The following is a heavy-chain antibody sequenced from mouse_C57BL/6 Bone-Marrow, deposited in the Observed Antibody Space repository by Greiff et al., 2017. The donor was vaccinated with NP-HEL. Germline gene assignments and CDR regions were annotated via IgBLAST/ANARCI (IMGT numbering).Heavy chain of an antibody. D-gene: IGHD2-14*01. CDR2: ISYSGST. Sequence: EVKLVESGPGLAKPSQTLSLTCSVTGYSITSDYWNWIRKFPGNKLEYMGYISYSGSTYYNPSLKSRISITRDTSKNQYYLQLNSVTTDDTATYYCARSRYIRYYAMDYWGQGTAVTVSS. CDR1: GYSITSDY. V-gene: IGHV3-8*01. J-gene: IGHJ4*01. CDR3: ARSRYIRYYAMDY.